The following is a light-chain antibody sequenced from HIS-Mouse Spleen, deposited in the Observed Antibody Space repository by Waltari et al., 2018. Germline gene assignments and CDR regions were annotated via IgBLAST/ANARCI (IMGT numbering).Light chain of an antibody. J-gene: IGLJ2*01. CDR1: SSDVGGYNY. Sequence: QSALTQPRSVSGSPGQSVTISCTGTSSDVGGYNYFSWYQQHQGKAPKLMIYDVSKRPSGVPDRFYGSKSGNTASLTISGLQAEDEVDYYCCSYAGSYTLVFGGGTKLTVL. CDR2: DVS. V-gene: IGLV2-11*01. CDR3: CSYAGSYTLV.